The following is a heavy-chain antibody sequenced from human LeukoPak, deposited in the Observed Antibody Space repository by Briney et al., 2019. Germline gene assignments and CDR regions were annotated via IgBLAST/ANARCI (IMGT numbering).Heavy chain of an antibody. J-gene: IGHJ4*02. CDR1: GFTFSSYW. CDR3: ARVFATVTTFGY. D-gene: IGHD4-17*01. V-gene: IGHV3-48*04. CDR2: ISSSGSTI. Sequence: GGSLRLSCAASGFTFSSYWMSWVRQAPGKGLVWVSYISSSGSTIYYADSVKGRFTISRDNAKNSLYLQMNSLRAEDTAVYYCARVFATVTTFGYRGQGTPVTVSA.